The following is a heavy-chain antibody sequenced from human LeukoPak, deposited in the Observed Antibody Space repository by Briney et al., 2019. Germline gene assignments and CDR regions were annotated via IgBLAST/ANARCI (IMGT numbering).Heavy chain of an antibody. V-gene: IGHV3-74*01. CDR3: AREAMAGLCLDY. CDR1: GFTFSSYW. Sequence: GGSLRLSCAASGFTFSSYWMHWVRQAPGKGLVWVSRINSDGSSTSYADSVKGRFTISRDNAKNTLYLQMNSLRAVDTAVYYCAREAMAGLCLDYWGQGTLVTVSS. CDR2: INSDGSST. J-gene: IGHJ4*02. D-gene: IGHD6-19*01.